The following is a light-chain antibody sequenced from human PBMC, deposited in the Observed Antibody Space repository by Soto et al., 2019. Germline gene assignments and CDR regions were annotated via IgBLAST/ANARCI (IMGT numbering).Light chain of an antibody. CDR1: NIESKR. J-gene: IGLJ1*01. Sequence: SYELTQPPSLSVAPGQTARVTCEGNNIESKRVHWYQQKPGQAPVLVVYDNSDRPSGIPERFSGSNSRNTATLTITRVGAGDEADFYCQVWDGSGNHHVFGGGTKVTVL. V-gene: IGLV3-21*02. CDR2: DNS. CDR3: QVWDGSGNHHV.